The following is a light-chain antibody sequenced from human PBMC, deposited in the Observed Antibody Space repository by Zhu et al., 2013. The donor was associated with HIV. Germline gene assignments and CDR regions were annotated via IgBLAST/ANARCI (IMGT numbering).Light chain of an antibody. J-gene: IGKJ2*01. Sequence: EIVLTQSPGTLSSSPGESATLSCRASQTVSSDYVAWYQQKPGQAPRLLIYGASTRATGIPARFSGSGSGTEFTLTISSLQSEDFAVYYCQQYNNWPYTFGQGTKLEIK. CDR1: QTVSSD. CDR2: GAS. V-gene: IGKV3-15*01. CDR3: QQYNNWPYT.